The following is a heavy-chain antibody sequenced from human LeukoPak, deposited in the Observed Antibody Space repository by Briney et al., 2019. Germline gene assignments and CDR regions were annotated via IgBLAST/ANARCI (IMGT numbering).Heavy chain of an antibody. J-gene: IGHJ3*02. CDR1: GDSITAGDPS. D-gene: IGHD3-22*01. CDR2: IYQSGRT. V-gene: IGHV4-30-2*01. Sequence: SQTLSLTCAVSGDSITAGDPSWSGIRQPPGKGLVWIGDIYQSGRTFFNPSLKSRVPISIDRPSTLFSMNLNSVTAADTAVYFCAGRGGFDSRKENYFHIWGKGTLVSVS. CDR3: AGRGGFDSRKENYFHI.